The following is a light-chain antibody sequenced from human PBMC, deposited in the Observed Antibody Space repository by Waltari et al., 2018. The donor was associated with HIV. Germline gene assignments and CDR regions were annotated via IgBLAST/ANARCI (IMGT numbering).Light chain of an antibody. Sequence: VLTQSQGTLSLYPGERATLFCRARQSVPNNYLAWYQKKVGQAPRLLIYGAATRATDIPSRFTGSGSGADFTLTITRLEPEDFAVYYCQRYGTSPQWTFGQGTKVEIK. CDR2: GAA. CDR3: QRYGTSPQWT. J-gene: IGKJ1*01. CDR1: QSVPNNY. V-gene: IGKV3-20*01.